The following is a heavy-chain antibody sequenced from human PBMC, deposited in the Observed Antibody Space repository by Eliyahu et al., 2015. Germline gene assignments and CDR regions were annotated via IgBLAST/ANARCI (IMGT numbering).Heavy chain of an antibody. CDR3: ARDLYSQGYGTYYYYGMDV. J-gene: IGHJ6*02. CDR1: GGTFSSYA. V-gene: IGHV1-69*05. D-gene: IGHD5-12*01. Sequence: EVKKPGSSVKVSCKASGGTFSSYAISWVRQAPGQGLEWMGGIIPIFGTANYAQKFQGRVTITTDESTSTAYMELSSPRSEGTPAYYCARDLYSQGYGTYYYYGMDVWGQGTTVTVSS. CDR2: IIPIFGTA.